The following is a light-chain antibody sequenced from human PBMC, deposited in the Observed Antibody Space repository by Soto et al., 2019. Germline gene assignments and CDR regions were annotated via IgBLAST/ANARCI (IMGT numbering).Light chain of an antibody. V-gene: IGKV3-20*01. CDR2: GAS. J-gene: IGKJ4*01. Sequence: EILLTQAPGTLSLSPGERGTHSCRASQSVSSSYLAWYQQKPGQAPRLLIYGASSRATGIPDRFSGSGSGTDFTLTISRLEPEDFAVYYCQQYGSSPLTFGGATEVDI. CDR3: QQYGSSPLT. CDR1: QSVSSSY.